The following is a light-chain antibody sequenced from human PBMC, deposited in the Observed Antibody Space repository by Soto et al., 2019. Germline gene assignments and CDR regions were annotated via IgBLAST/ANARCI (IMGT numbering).Light chain of an antibody. CDR3: CSYAGGGTFYV. J-gene: IGLJ1*01. Sequence: QSVLTQPASVSGSPGQSITISCTGTSSDVGSYNLVSWYQQHPGKAPKLMIYEGSKRPSGVSNRFSGSKSGNAASLTISGLQAEDEADYYCCSYAGGGTFYVFGTGTKLPS. V-gene: IGLV2-23*03. CDR2: EGS. CDR1: SSDVGSYNL.